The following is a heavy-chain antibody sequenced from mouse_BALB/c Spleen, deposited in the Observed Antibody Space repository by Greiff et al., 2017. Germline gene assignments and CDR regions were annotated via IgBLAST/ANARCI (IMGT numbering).Heavy chain of an antibody. D-gene: IGHD2-4*01. J-gene: IGHJ1*01. CDR2: ISSGSSTI. Sequence: EVKLQESGGGLVQPGGSRKLSCAASGFTFSSFGMHWVRQAPEKGLEWVAYISSGSSTIYYADTVKGRFTISRDNPKNTLFLQMTSLRSEDTAMYYCARSTITTGWYFEVWGAGTTVTVSS. CDR3: ARSTITTGWYFEV. V-gene: IGHV5-17*02. CDR1: GFTFSSFG.